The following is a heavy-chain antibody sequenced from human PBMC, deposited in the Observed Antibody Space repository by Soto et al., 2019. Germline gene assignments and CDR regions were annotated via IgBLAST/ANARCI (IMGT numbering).Heavy chain of an antibody. V-gene: IGHV3-23*01. CDR1: GFNFGAYA. CDR2: VTATAESA. D-gene: IGHD3-10*01. J-gene: IGHJ5*02. CDR3: ARGRYYDSPQDL. Sequence: PGGSLRLSCTPVGFNFGAYAMSWVRQAPGKGLEWVSAVTATAESAYYTDSGRGRFIITRDNSDNMLYLQMSSLRVEDTAIYFCARGRYYDSPQDLWGRGTQVTVSS.